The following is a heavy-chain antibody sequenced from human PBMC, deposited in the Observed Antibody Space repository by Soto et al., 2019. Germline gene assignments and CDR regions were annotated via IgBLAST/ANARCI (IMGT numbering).Heavy chain of an antibody. CDR2: IYWDDDK. Sequence: QITLKESGPTLVKPTQTLTLTCTFSGISLSTDAVGVAWIRQPPGKALEWLALIYWDDDKRYSPSIKSRLTIIKDTSKNQVVLTMTNMDPVDTATYYCAHRGEVATIISDAFDIWGPGTSVTVSS. V-gene: IGHV2-5*02. D-gene: IGHD5-12*01. CDR3: AHRGEVATIISDAFDI. J-gene: IGHJ3*02. CDR1: GISLSTDAVG.